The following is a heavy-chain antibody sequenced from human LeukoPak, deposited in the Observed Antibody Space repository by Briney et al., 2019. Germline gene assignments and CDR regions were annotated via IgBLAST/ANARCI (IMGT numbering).Heavy chain of an antibody. CDR1: GYKFTGYY. Sequence: ASVKVSCKSSGYKFTGYYIYWMRQAPGQGLEWMGWMNPNSGNTGYAQKFQGRVTITRNTSISTAYMDLSSLRSDDTAVYYCARRAVAYYYYYYMDVWGKGTTVTVSS. CDR2: MNPNSGNT. D-gene: IGHD6-19*01. CDR3: ARRAVAYYYYYYMDV. V-gene: IGHV1-8*03. J-gene: IGHJ6*03.